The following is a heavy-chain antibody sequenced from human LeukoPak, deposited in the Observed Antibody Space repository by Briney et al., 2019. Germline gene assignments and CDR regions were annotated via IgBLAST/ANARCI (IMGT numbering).Heavy chain of an antibody. CDR3: ARGWAEAYLIEWELLLGDAFDI. V-gene: IGHV3-21*01. D-gene: IGHD1-26*01. Sequence: PGGSLRLSCAASGFTFSSYSMNWVRQAPGKGLEWVSSISSSSSYIYYADSVKGRFTISRDNAKNSLYLQMNSLRAEDTAVYYCARGWAEAYLIEWELLLGDAFDIWGQGTMVTVSS. CDR1: GFTFSSYS. CDR2: ISSSSSYI. J-gene: IGHJ3*02.